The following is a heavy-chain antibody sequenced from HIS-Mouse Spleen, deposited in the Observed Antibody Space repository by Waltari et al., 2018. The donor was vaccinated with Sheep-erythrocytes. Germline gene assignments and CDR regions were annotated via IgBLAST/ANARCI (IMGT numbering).Heavy chain of an antibody. J-gene: IGHJ4*02. CDR3: ARVASGATFDY. Sequence: EVQLVESVGGLVKPGGSLRLSCAASGFTFSSYSMNWVRQAPGKGLEWVSSISSSSSYIYYADSVKGRFTISGDNAKNSLYLQMNSLRAEDTAVYYCARVASGATFDYWGQGTLVTVSS. CDR1: GFTFSSYS. D-gene: IGHD1-26*01. V-gene: IGHV3-21*01. CDR2: ISSSSSYI.